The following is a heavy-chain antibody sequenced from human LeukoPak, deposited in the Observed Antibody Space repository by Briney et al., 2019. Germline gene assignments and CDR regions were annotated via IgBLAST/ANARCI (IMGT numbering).Heavy chain of an antibody. J-gene: IGHJ6*03. CDR1: GGSFSGYY. D-gene: IGHD1/OR15-1a*01. Sequence: PSETLSLTCAVYGGSFSGYYWSWIRQPPGKGLEWIGEINHSGSTNYNPSLKSRVTISVDTSKNQFSLKLSSVTAADTAVYYCARDMKYNWNTVYYYYYYMDVWGKGTTVTVSS. CDR2: INHSGST. CDR3: ARDMKYNWNTVYYYYYYMDV. V-gene: IGHV4-34*01.